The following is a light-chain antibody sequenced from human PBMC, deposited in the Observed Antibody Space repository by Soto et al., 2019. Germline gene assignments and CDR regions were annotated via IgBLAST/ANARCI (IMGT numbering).Light chain of an antibody. CDR2: AAS. J-gene: IGKJ5*01. Sequence: DIQMTQSPSSLSASVGDRVTITCRASQGISNFLAWYQQKPGKVPKPLISAASTLQSGVPSRFSGSGSGTDFTLIITSLQPEDVATYYCQKYSSVITFGQGTRLEIK. CDR3: QKYSSVIT. V-gene: IGKV1-27*01. CDR1: QGISNF.